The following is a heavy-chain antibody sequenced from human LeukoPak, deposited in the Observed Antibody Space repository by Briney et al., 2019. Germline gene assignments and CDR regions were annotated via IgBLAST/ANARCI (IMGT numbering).Heavy chain of an antibody. CDR2: ISAYNGNT. CDR3: ARDFPRTRVYYDSSGLDY. CDR1: GYTFTSYG. D-gene: IGHD3-22*01. J-gene: IGHJ4*02. Sequence: ASVKVSCKASGYTFTSYGISWVRQAPGQGLERMGWISAYNGNTNYAQKLQGRVTMTTDTSTSTAYMELRSLRSDDTAVYYCARDFPRTRVYYDSSGLDYWGQGTLVTVSS. V-gene: IGHV1-18*01.